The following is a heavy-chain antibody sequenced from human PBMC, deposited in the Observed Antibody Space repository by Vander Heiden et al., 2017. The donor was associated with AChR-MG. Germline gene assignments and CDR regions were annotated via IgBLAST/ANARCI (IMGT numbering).Heavy chain of an antibody. Sequence: QVQLQQWGAGLFKPSETLSLTCAVYGGSFSGYYWSWIRQPPGKGLEWIGEINHSGSTNYNPSLKSRVTISVDTSKNQFSLKLSSVTAADTAVYYCARPGSSWLPGYWGQGTLVTVSS. V-gene: IGHV4-34*01. D-gene: IGHD6-13*01. CDR1: GGSFSGYY. J-gene: IGHJ4*02. CDR2: INHSGST. CDR3: ARPGSSWLPGY.